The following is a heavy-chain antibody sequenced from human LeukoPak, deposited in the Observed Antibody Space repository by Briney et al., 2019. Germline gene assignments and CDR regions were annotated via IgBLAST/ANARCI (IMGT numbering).Heavy chain of an antibody. D-gene: IGHD3-10*01. CDR1: GGSLSSGVYY. CDR3: AREIYGSGTFY. Sequence: SQTLSLTCTVSGGSLSSGVYYRGWIRQPPGKGLEWIGYIYYSGSTYYNPSLKSRVTISVDTSKNQFSLKLSSVTAADTAVYYCAREIYGSGTFYWGQGTLVTVSS. CDR2: IYYSGST. V-gene: IGHV4-30-4*01. J-gene: IGHJ4*02.